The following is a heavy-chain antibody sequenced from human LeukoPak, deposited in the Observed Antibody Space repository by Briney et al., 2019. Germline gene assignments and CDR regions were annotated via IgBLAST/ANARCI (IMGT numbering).Heavy chain of an antibody. V-gene: IGHV3-33*07. CDR3: ARDMFSAGYHRILCGDHYGMDV. CDR2: IWSDGSEE. Sequence: GRSLSLSCAASGLAFSKHVMYWVRPPPGKGLEWVALIWSDGSEEYYGGSVEGRFTISRDNSKNTLYLQMDSLRAEETGVYDCARDMFSAGYHRILCGDHYGMDVWGQGTTVTVS. CDR1: GLAFSKHV. J-gene: IGHJ6*02. D-gene: IGHD2-21*02.